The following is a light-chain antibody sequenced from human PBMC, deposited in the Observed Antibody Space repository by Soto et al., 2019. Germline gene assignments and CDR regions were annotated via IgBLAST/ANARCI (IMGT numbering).Light chain of an antibody. CDR1: QSVSRTY. V-gene: IGKV3-20*01. CDR2: GAS. CDR3: QQYGFSFRA. Sequence: EILLTQSPGTLSLSPGERATLSCRASQSVSRTYLSWYQLKPGQAPRLLIYGASSRATGIPYRFSGSGSGTDFTLTISRLEPEDFAVYYCQQYGFSFRAFGQGTKV. J-gene: IGKJ1*01.